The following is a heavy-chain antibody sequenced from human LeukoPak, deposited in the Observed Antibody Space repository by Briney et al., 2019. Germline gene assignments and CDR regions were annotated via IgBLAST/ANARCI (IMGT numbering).Heavy chain of an antibody. V-gene: IGHV1-69*13. CDR1: GYTFTSYA. D-gene: IGHD3-3*01. Sequence: SVKVSCKASGYTFTSYAISWVQQAPGQGLEWMGGIIPIFGTANYAQKFQGRVTITADESTSTAYMELSSLRSEDTAVYYCARVHGGFWSGYFLYWGQGTLVTVSS. CDR2: IIPIFGTA. CDR3: ARVHGGFWSGYFLY. J-gene: IGHJ4*02.